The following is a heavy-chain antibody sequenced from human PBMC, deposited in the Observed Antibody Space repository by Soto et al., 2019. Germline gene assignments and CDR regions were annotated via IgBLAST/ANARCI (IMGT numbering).Heavy chain of an antibody. D-gene: IGHD3-16*01. CDR2: IYYSGST. V-gene: IGHV4-59*02. CDR3: ARLSSFDYMDV. CDR1: GGSVSSYY. Sequence: SETLSLTCTVSGGSVSSYYWSWIRQPPGKGLEWIGYIYYSGSTNYNPSLKSRVTISVDTSKNQFSLKLSSVTAADTAVYYCARLSSFDYMDVWGKGTTVTVSS. J-gene: IGHJ6*03.